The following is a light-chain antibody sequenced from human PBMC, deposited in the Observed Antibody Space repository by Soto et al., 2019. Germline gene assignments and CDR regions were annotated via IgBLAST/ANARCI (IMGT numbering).Light chain of an antibody. CDR2: AAS. V-gene: IGKV1-12*01. J-gene: IGKJ4*01. Sequence: DIQMTQSPSSVSAFVGYRVAITCRASHDIARWLAWYQQQPGKAPRLLIYAASSLQSGVPTRFSGSGSGTDFTLTITNLQPEDSAVYYCQQVKGFPLTFGGGTKVEIK. CDR1: HDIARW. CDR3: QQVKGFPLT.